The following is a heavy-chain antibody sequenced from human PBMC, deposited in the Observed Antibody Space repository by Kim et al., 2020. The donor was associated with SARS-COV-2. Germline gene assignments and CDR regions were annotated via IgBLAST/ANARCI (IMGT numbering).Heavy chain of an antibody. J-gene: IGHJ6*02. CDR3: AREGGGSLFYYYYYGMDV. Sequence: VNGRFTISRDNAKNTLYLQRNSLRAEDTAVYYCAREGGGSLFYYYYYGMDVWGQGTTVTVSS. D-gene: IGHD1-26*01. V-gene: IGHV3-74*01.